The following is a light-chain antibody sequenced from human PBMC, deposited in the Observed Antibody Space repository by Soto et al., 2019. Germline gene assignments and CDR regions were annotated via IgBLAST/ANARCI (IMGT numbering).Light chain of an antibody. CDR2: DAS. Sequence: EIVLTQSPATLSVSPGERATLSCRASQSVTRYVAWYQHKPGQAPRLLVYDASARAAGVPARFSGSGSGTDFTLTISSLEPEDFAVYFCQQYNIWPLWTFGQGTKVEIK. CDR3: QQYNIWPLWT. J-gene: IGKJ1*01. CDR1: QSVTRY. V-gene: IGKV3-11*01.